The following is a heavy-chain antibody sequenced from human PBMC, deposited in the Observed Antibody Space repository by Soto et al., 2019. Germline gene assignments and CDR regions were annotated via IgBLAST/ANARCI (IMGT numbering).Heavy chain of an antibody. CDR1: GGTFSTYS. D-gene: IGHD2-21*01. J-gene: IGHJ3*02. V-gene: IGHV1-69*02. CDR2: IIPMLGIR. CDR3: TIGSWSGEVFDI. Sequence: QVQLVQSGAEVKKPGSSVKVSCKDSGGTFSTYSMFWVRQAPGQGLEWMGRIIPMLGIRNYAQRFQDRVTITADKSTAPAHMELSSLRSEDTALYSCTIGSWSGEVFDIWGQRTMVTVSS.